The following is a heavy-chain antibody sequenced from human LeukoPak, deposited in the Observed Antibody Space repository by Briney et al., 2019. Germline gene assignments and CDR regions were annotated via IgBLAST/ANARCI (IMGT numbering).Heavy chain of an antibody. CDR2: IYTSGNT. CDR3: ARLEVVVIPPDY. V-gene: IGHV4-4*07. J-gene: IGHJ4*02. D-gene: IGHD3-22*01. Sequence: SETLSLTCTVSGGSISSYYWSWIRQPAGKGLEWIGRIYTSGNTNYNPSLKSRVTMSVDTSKNQFSLKLSSVTAADTAVYYCARLEVVVIPPDYWGQGTLVTVSS. CDR1: GGSISSYY.